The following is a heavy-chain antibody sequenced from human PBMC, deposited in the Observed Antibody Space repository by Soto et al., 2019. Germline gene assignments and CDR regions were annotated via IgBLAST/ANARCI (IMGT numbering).Heavy chain of an antibody. CDR1: GGSISSSSYY. Sequence: QLQLQESGPGLVKPSETLSLTCTVSGGSISSSSYYWGWIRQPPGKGLEWIGSIYYSGSTYYNPSLKSRVTISVDTSKNQFSLKLSSVTAADTAVYYCARQAGSRSGDWFDPWGQGTLVTVSS. CDR2: IYYSGST. J-gene: IGHJ5*02. CDR3: ARQAGSRSGDWFDP. V-gene: IGHV4-39*01. D-gene: IGHD3-10*01.